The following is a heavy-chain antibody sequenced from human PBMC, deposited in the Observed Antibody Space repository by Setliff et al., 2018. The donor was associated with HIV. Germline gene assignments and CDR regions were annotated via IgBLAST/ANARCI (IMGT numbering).Heavy chain of an antibody. V-gene: IGHV4-34*01. CDR3: ARVRFSFNNVRCFDL. CDR1: RGSFSHYY. CDR2: INQERTT. Sequence: SETLSLTCAVYRGSFSHYYWTWIRQSPGKGLEWIAEINQERTTFYNPSLKSRLIMSLDTSSNEVSLRLNSVTAADTATYFCARVRFSFNNVRCFDLWGPGTRVTVSS. D-gene: IGHD1-20*01. J-gene: IGHJ2*01.